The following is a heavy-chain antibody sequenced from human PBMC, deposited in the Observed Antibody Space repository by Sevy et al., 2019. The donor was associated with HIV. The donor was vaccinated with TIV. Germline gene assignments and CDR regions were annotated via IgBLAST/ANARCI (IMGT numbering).Heavy chain of an antibody. J-gene: IGHJ6*02. V-gene: IGHV3-11*01. Sequence: GGSLRLSCAASGXXXXXYYMTWIRQAPGKXLEWISYISXSDNTVYYADSVQGRFTISRDNAKNSLFLQMNSLRAEDXXXXFCARDHVKDGDLGXYYXHXMDVWGQGTTVTVSS. CDR1: GXXXXXYY. D-gene: IGHD2-21*01. CDR2: ISXSDNTV. CDR3: ARDHVKDGDLGXYYXHXMDV.